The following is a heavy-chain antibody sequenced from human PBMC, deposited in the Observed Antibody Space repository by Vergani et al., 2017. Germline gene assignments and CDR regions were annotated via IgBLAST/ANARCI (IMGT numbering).Heavy chain of an antibody. J-gene: IGHJ3*02. Sequence: EVQLLESGGGLVQPGGSLRLSCAASGFTFSSYAMSWVRQAPGKGLEWVQSNSGSGGSTSYADTVKGRFTSSRDNSKITLYLQMGSLRAEDMAVYYFAREFVGYCSSTSCYRQDAFDIWGQGTMVTVSS. CDR2: NSGSGGST. CDR3: AREFVGYCSSTSCYRQDAFDI. CDR1: GFTFSSYA. D-gene: IGHD2-2*02. V-gene: IGHV3-23*01.